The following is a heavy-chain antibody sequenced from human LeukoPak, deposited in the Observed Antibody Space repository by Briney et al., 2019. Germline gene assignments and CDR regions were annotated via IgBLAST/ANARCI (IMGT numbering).Heavy chain of an antibody. CDR2: IYPADSDT. V-gene: IGHV5-51*01. Sequence: GESLKISCTGSGYTFPTYWIGWVRQMPGKGLEWMGIIYPADSDTRHGPSFQGQVAISADKSISTAFLQWSSLKASDTAMYYCARLARGDTSSIKYFDFLGQGTLVTVSS. D-gene: IGHD5/OR15-5a*01. CDR3: ARLARGDTSSIKYFDF. CDR1: GYTFPTYW. J-gene: IGHJ4*02.